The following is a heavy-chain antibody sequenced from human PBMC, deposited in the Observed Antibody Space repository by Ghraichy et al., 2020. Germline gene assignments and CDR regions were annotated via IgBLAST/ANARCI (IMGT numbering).Heavy chain of an antibody. J-gene: IGHJ6*02. Sequence: SVKVSCKASGGTFSSYAISWVRQAPGQGLEWMGGIIPIFGTANYAQKFQGRVTITADESTSTAYMELSSLRSEDTAVYYCARDEKMVRGVIITLYYYGMDVWGQGTTVTVSS. CDR2: IIPIFGTA. V-gene: IGHV1-69*13. D-gene: IGHD3-10*01. CDR1: GGTFSSYA. CDR3: ARDEKMVRGVIITLYYYGMDV.